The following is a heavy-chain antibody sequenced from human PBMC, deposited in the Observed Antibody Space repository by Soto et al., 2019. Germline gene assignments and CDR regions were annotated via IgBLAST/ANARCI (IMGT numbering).Heavy chain of an antibody. CDR1: GDSFSAYH. CDR3: AIKDMATMTGNS. D-gene: IGHD5-12*01. Sequence: QVQLRQWGAGLLKPSETLYLTCAVYGDSFSAYHWNWIRQPPGKGLEWIVAINHSGSTKYNPSLTRRLTISIDTSKNQFSLKVTSVTAAATAMYYCAIKDMATMTGNSWGQGTLVTVS. J-gene: IGHJ4*02. CDR2: INHSGST. V-gene: IGHV4-34*01.